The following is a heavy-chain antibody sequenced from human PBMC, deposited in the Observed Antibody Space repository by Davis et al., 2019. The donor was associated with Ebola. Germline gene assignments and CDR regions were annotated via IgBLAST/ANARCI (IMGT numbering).Heavy chain of an antibody. Sequence: SETLSLTCAVYGGSFSGHYWSWIRQPPGKGLEWIGEINHSGSTNYNPSLKSRVTISVDTSKNQFSLKLSSVTAADTAVYYCAREVGYCSGGSCYSGWFDPWGQGTLVTVSS. J-gene: IGHJ5*02. V-gene: IGHV4-34*01. CDR2: INHSGST. D-gene: IGHD2-15*01. CDR1: GGSFSGHY. CDR3: AREVGYCSGGSCYSGWFDP.